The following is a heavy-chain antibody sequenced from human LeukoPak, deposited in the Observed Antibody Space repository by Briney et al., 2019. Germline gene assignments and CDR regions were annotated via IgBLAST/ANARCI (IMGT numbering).Heavy chain of an antibody. CDR1: GFTFDDYA. CDR2: INWNSDSI. D-gene: IGHD2-2*01. Sequence: GGSLRLSCAVSGFTFDDYAMRWVRQVPGKGLEWVSGINWNSDSIGYADSVKGRFTTSRDNAKNTLYLQMNSLRAEDTAVYYCVGRGGYCSSTSCYETEQYFDYWGQGTLVTVSA. CDR3: VGRGGYCSSTSCYETEQYFDY. J-gene: IGHJ4*02. V-gene: IGHV3-9*01.